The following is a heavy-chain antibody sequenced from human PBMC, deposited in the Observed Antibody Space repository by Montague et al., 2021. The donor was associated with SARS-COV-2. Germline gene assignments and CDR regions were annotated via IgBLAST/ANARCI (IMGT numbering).Heavy chain of an antibody. CDR3: ARGRRDSSTGYGAFDP. D-gene: IGHD3-9*01. V-gene: IGHV4-31*03. CDR2: SYYSGST. Sequence: TLSLTCTVSRGSISSGGNYWSWIRQHPVKGLEWIGYSYYSGSTYYNPSLKSRVSISVDTSKNQFSLKLSSVTAADTAVYYCARGRRDSSTGYGAFDPWGQGMQVTVSS. CDR1: RGSISSGGNY. J-gene: IGHJ5*02.